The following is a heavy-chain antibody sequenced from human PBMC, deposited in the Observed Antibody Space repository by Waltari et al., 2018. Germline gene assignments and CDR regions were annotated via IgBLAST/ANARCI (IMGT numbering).Heavy chain of an antibody. D-gene: IGHD6-13*01. Sequence: EAQLVVSGGGLVKPGGSLRLSRAASGFTCRTYGLNWVRQAPGKGLDWVAYMSGSTTFVYYADSVKGRFTISRDNAKSSLFLQMNSLRAEDTAVYYCVTEKTASGTGWFDPWGQGTLVTVSS. CDR2: MSGSTTFV. CDR3: VTEKTASGTGWFDP. V-gene: IGHV3-21*01. CDR1: GFTCRTYG. J-gene: IGHJ5*02.